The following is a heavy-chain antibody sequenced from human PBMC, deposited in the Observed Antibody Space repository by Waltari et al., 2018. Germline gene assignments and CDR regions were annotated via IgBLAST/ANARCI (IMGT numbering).Heavy chain of an antibody. Sequence: HLQLQESGPGLVEPSETLSRTCTVSDGSSSHFNYYWRWIRQPPGKGLAWIASIYYSGTTYYNPSLKSRVTISVDTSKNQFSLRLSSVTAADTAVYYCARLNLGATAANNWFDPWGQGTLVTVSS. CDR3: ARLNLGATAANNWFDP. J-gene: IGHJ5*02. CDR2: IYYSGTT. V-gene: IGHV4-39*01. CDR1: DGSSSHFNYY. D-gene: IGHD6-13*01.